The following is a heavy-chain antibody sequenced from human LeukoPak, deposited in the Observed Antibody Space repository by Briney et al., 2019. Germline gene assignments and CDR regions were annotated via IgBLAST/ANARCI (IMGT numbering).Heavy chain of an antibody. D-gene: IGHD5-12*01. J-gene: IGHJ4*02. CDR1: GFTFSSFA. CDR2: ISHSGGYT. CDR3: AKGRGYSGYEAIDY. V-gene: IGHV3-23*01. Sequence: GGSLRLSCAASGFTFSSFAMSWVRQAPGKGLEWVSGISHSGGYTYYADSVKGRFTISRDNSKNTLFLQMSSLRAEDTAVYYCAKGRGYSGYEAIDYWGQGALVTVSS.